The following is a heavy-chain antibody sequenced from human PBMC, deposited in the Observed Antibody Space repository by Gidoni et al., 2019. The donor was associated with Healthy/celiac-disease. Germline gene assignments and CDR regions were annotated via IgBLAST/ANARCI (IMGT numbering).Heavy chain of an antibody. CDR2: IYYSGST. Sequence: QVQLQESGPGLVKPSQTLSLTCTVSGGSISSGGYYWRWIRQHPGKGLEWIGYIYYSGSTYYNPSLKSRVTISVDTSKNQFSLKLSSVTAADTAVYYCARGKAYYDSLTGYSPSGYFDYWGQGTLVTVSS. CDR3: ARGKAYYDSLTGYSPSGYFDY. J-gene: IGHJ4*02. CDR1: GGSISSGGYY. V-gene: IGHV4-31*03. D-gene: IGHD3-9*01.